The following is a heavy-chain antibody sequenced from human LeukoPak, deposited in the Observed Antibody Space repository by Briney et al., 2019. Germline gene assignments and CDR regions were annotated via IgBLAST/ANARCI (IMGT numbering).Heavy chain of an antibody. CDR3: ARDFGTTGRHTCAY. CDR1: GDSVSSKNGA. J-gene: IGHJ4*02. Sequence: SQTLSLTCVVSGDSVSSKNGAWTWIRQSPSRGLEWLGRTYYRSKWYNDYAESMEGRMTISQDTSKNQYSLHLNSVTPDDTAAYYCARDFGTTGRHTCAYSGQGTLVTVSS. D-gene: IGHD1-14*01. V-gene: IGHV6-1*01. CDR2: TYYRSKWYN.